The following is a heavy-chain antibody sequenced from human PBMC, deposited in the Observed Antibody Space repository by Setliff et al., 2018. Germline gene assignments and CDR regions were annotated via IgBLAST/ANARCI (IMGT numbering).Heavy chain of an antibody. CDR3: ARDRFYNSWSGTSITGPHDAFDI. V-gene: IGHV1-46*03. D-gene: IGHD3-3*01. Sequence: ASVKVSCKASGYRFSNYGINWVRQAPGQGLEWMGWINPSGGSTSYAQRFQGRVTMTRDTSTRTVYMEVISLRSEATAVYFCARDRFYNSWSGTSITGPHDAFDIWGQGTMVTVSS. J-gene: IGHJ3*02. CDR2: INPSGGST. CDR1: GYRFSNYG.